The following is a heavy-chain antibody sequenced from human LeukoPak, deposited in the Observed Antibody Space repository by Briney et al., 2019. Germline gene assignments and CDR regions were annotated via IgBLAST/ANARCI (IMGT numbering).Heavy chain of an antibody. CDR3: AKDRTYNYGSGSYGDS. CDR1: GFTFDDYA. Sequence: PGGSLRLSCAASGFTFDDYAMHWVRQAPGKGLEWVSVASGRGGSTYYADSVKGRFTISRDNSKNTLYLQMNNLRAEDTAVYYCAKDRTYNYGSGSYGDSWGQGTLVTVSS. CDR2: ASGRGGST. D-gene: IGHD3-10*01. J-gene: IGHJ4*02. V-gene: IGHV3-23*01.